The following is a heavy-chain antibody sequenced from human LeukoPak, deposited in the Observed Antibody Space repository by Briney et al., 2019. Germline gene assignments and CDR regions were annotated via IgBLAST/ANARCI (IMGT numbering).Heavy chain of an antibody. CDR1: GYSISSGYY. Sequence: SETLSLTCAVSGYSISSGYYWGWIRQPPGKGLEWIGSIYHSGSTYYNPSLKSRVTISVDTSKNQFSLKLSSVTAADTAVYYCAREVGYSYGFDFWGQGTLVTVSS. CDR3: AREVGYSYGFDF. V-gene: IGHV4-38-2*02. CDR2: IYHSGST. J-gene: IGHJ4*02. D-gene: IGHD5-18*01.